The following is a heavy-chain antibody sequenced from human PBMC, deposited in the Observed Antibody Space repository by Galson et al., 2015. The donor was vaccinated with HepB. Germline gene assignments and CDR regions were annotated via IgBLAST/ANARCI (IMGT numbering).Heavy chain of an antibody. CDR2: VSSDGRSE. Sequence: SLRLSCAASGFRFSDCAMHWVRQAPGKGLEWVAVVSSDGRSEFYAEFVKGRFTISRDNSKNTLSLQMSSLRPEDTAVYYCATNLGPASGNYFDYWGQGTLVTVSS. D-gene: IGHD3-10*01. J-gene: IGHJ4*02. CDR1: GFRFSDCA. V-gene: IGHV3-30*03. CDR3: ATNLGPASGNYFDY.